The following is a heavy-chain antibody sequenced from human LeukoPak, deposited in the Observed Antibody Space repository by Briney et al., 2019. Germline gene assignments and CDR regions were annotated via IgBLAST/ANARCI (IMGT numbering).Heavy chain of an antibody. CDR2: IWYDGSNK. CDR3: ARAVAGEQVYYYYGMDV. J-gene: IGHJ6*02. V-gene: IGHV3-33*08. D-gene: IGHD3-16*01. Sequence: GGSLRLSCAASGFTFSSYGMHWVRQAPGKGLEWVAVIWYDGSNKYYADSVKGRFTISRDNSKNTLYLQMNSLRAEDTAVYYCARAVAGEQVYYYYGMDVWGQGTTVTVSS. CDR1: GFTFSSYG.